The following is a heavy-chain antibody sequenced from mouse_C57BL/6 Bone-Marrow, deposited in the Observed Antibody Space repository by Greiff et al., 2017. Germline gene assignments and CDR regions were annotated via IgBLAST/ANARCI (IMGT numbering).Heavy chain of an antibody. V-gene: IGHV1-55*01. CDR3: ARPYDSNYWYFDV. J-gene: IGHJ1*03. CDR1: GYTFTSYW. CDR2: IYPGSCST. Sequence: QVQLQQPGAELVKPGASVKMSCKASGYTFTSYWITWVKQRPGQGLEWLGDIYPGSCSTNYNEKFKSKATLTVDTSSSTAYMQLSSLTSEDSAVYYCARPYDSNYWYFDVWGTGTTVTVSS. D-gene: IGHD2-5*01.